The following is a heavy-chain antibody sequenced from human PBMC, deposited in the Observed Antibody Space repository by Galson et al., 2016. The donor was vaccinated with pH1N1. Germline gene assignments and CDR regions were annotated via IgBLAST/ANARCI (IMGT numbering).Heavy chain of an antibody. CDR1: GYTFTTSY. D-gene: IGHD1-26*01. V-gene: IGHV1-46*01. Sequence: SVKVSCKASGYTFTTSYIHWVRQAPGEGLEWMGVIDPSNGGTTYAQKFHARVTMTRDTSTSTVYLDLSRLRSEDTSLFYCTRDLGPRRELWGQGTLVTVSS. J-gene: IGHJ4*02. CDR2: IDPSNGGT. CDR3: TRDLGPRREL.